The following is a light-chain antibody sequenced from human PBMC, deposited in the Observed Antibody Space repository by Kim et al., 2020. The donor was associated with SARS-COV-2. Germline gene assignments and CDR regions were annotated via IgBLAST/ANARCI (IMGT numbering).Light chain of an antibody. J-gene: IGKJ1*01. CDR2: DAS. CDR3: QQYDDWPPWT. Sequence: TPGENATLSCRARQSVSSLVAWYQQKPGQAPRLLIYDASTRATGIPARFSGSGSGTDFTLTISSLQSEDLAVYHCQQYDDWPPWTFGQGTKVDIK. V-gene: IGKV3-15*01. CDR1: QSVSSL.